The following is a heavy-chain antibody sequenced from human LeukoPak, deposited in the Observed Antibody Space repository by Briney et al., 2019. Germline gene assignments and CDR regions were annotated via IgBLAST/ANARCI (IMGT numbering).Heavy chain of an antibody. CDR1: GFTFSSYA. Sequence: GGSLRLSCAASGFTFSSYAMSWVRQAPGKGLEWASTISNSDGNTYYADSVKGRFTISRDNSKNTLYLQMNSLRAEDTAVYYCARVYRRADTFDYWGQGTLVTVSS. CDR2: ISNSDGNT. D-gene: IGHD5-18*01. J-gene: IGHJ4*02. CDR3: ARVYRRADTFDY. V-gene: IGHV3-23*01.